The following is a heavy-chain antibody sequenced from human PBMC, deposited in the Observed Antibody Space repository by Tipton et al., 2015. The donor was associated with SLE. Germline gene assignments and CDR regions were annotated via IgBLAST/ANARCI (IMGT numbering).Heavy chain of an antibody. CDR1: GYTIRTGNW. V-gene: IGHV4-28*02. Sequence: TLSLTCAVSGYTIRTGNWWGWIRQSPGKGLEWIGHIYYSGSIHYNSALKSRVHMSVDTSKNQFSLRVTSATAADTALYFCARGADWFDYWGQGTLVTVSS. J-gene: IGHJ5*01. CDR3: ARGADWFDY. CDR2: IYYSGSI.